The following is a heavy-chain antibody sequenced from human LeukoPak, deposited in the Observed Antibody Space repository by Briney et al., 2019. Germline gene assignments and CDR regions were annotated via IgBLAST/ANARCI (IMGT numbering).Heavy chain of an antibody. J-gene: IGHJ5*02. CDR2: INHSGST. D-gene: IGHD3-3*01. Sequence: PSETLSLTCAVYGGSFSGYYWSWIRQPPGKGLEWIGEINHSGSTNYNPSLKSRVTISVDTSKNQFSLKLRSVTAAATAVYYCARGRVTIFGVVRIPRNWFDPWGQGTLVTVSS. CDR3: ARGRVTIFGVVRIPRNWFDP. V-gene: IGHV4-34*01. CDR1: GGSFSGYY.